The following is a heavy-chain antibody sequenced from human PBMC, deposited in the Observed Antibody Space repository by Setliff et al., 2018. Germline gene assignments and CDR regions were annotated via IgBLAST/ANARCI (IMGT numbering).Heavy chain of an antibody. V-gene: IGHV1-18*01. Sequence: ASVKVSCKASGSTFTDSIVNWVRQAPGQGLEWVGWYSPYNGKTYSAQKFQGRVTLSTDTSTSTAYMELGSQTTDDTAVYYCARVESMVRGKNILRHFDYWGQGIQVTVSS. CDR1: GSTFTDSI. CDR2: YSPYNGKT. J-gene: IGHJ4*02. CDR3: ARVESMVRGKNILRHFDY. D-gene: IGHD3-10*01.